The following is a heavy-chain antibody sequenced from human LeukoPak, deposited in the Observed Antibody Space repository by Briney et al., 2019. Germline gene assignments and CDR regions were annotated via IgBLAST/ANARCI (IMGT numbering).Heavy chain of an antibody. V-gene: IGHV3-74*01. CDR3: AKDLYDYGDYGRGDAYFDY. CDR2: INPDDGST. CDR1: GFTFRKYW. Sequence: PGGSLRLSCTASGFTFRKYWLHWVRQAPGKGLVWVSRINPDDGSTSYADSVKGRFTISRDSAKSTLYLQMNSLRAEDTAVYYCAKDLYDYGDYGRGDAYFDYWGQGTLVTVSS. D-gene: IGHD4-17*01. J-gene: IGHJ4*02.